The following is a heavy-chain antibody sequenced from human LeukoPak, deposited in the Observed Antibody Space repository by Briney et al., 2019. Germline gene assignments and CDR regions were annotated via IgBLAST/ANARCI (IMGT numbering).Heavy chain of an antibody. V-gene: IGHV1-69*01. Sequence: SVKVSCKASGGTFSSYAISWVRQAPGQGLEWMGGIIPIFGTANYAQKFQGRVTITADESTSTAYVELSSLRSEDTAVYYCSRELSYDGSGGGLDYWGQGTLVTVSS. CDR1: GGTFSSYA. D-gene: IGHD2/OR15-2a*01. CDR3: SRELSYDGSGGGLDY. CDR2: IIPIFGTA. J-gene: IGHJ4*02.